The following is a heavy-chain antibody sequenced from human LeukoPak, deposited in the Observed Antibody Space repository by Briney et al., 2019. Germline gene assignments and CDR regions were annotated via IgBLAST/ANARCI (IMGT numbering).Heavy chain of an antibody. CDR2: INPNSGNP. CDR1: GYTFTGYY. J-gene: IGHJ3*02. CDR3: ARANYEGAFDI. D-gene: IGHD1-7*01. Sequence: ASVKVSCKASGYTFTGYYMHWVRQAPGQGLEWMGWINPNSGNPTYAQGFTGRFVFSLDTSVSTAYLQISSLKAEDTAVYYCARANYEGAFDIWGQGTMVTVSS. V-gene: IGHV7-4-1*02.